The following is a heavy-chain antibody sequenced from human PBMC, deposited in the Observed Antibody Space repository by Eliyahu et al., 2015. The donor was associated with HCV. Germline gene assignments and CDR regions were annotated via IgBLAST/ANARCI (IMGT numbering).Heavy chain of an antibody. J-gene: IGHJ4*02. CDR3: VVPAAMPGLDY. Sequence: EVQMLESGGGLVQPGGSLRXSCAASGFTLSXYVXTXXRQSPGKGLEWVSSISGSGGSTYYADSVKGRFTISRDNSKDTLYLQMNSLRAEDTAVYYCVVPAAMPGLDYWGQGTLVTVSS. CDR2: ISGSGGST. V-gene: IGHV3-23*01. D-gene: IGHD2-2*01. CDR1: GFTLSXYV.